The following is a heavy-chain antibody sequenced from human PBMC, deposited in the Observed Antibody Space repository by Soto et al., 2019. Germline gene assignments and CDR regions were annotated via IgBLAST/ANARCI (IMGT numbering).Heavy chain of an antibody. Sequence: ASVKVSCKASGYTFTTYDISWVRQAPGQGLEWMGRISTYNGNTNYPQSLQGRLTMTTDTSTTTAYMELRNLRSDDTAVYYCARDPYHVLMVNASNLYGMDVWGQGTTVTFSS. CDR2: ISTYNGNT. V-gene: IGHV1-18*01. J-gene: IGHJ6*02. CDR3: ARDPYHVLMVNASNLYGMDV. D-gene: IGHD2-8*01. CDR1: GYTFTTYD.